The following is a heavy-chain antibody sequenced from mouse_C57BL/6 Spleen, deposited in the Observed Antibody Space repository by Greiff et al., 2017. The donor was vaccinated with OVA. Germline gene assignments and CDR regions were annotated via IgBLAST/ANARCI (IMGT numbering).Heavy chain of an antibody. CDR2: IYPRSGNT. D-gene: IGHD1-1*01. V-gene: IGHV1-81*01. Sequence: QVQLQQSGAELARPGASVKLSCKASGYTFTSYGISWVKQRTGQGLEWIGEIYPRSGNTYYNEKFKGKATLTADKSSSTAYMELRSLTSEDSAVYFCARGPLTTVVATDFDYWGQGTTLTVSS. CDR1: GYTFTSYG. J-gene: IGHJ2*01. CDR3: ARGPLTTVVATDFDY.